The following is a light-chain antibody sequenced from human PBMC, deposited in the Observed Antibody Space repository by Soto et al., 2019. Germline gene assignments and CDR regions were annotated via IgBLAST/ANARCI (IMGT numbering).Light chain of an antibody. J-gene: IGKJ5*01. V-gene: IGKV3-15*01. CDR3: QQDNQLSPIT. Sequence: EIVMTQSPGTLSALPGQSATLPCRASQSVGTNLAWYQQKPGQAPRLLIYGASTRATGIPVRFSGSGSGTEFTLTISSLHSDYFAVYYCQQDNQLSPITFGQGTRLE. CDR1: QSVGTN. CDR2: GAS.